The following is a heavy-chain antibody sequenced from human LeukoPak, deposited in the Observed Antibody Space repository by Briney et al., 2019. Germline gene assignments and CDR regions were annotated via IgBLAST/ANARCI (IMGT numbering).Heavy chain of an antibody. CDR2: ITGRGGST. CDR3: AKLYSTYQNYYYYYYMDV. V-gene: IGHV3-23*01. Sequence: GGSLRLSCAASGFTFSSYAMSWVRQAPGKGLEWVSAITGRGGSTYYADSVKGQFTISRDNSKNTLYLQMNSLRADDTAVYYCAKLYSTYQNYYYYYYMDVWGKGTTVTVSS. D-gene: IGHD6-13*01. J-gene: IGHJ6*03. CDR1: GFTFSSYA.